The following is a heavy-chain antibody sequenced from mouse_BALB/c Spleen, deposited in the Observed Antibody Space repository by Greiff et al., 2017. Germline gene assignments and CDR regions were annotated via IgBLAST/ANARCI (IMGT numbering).Heavy chain of an antibody. CDR3: ARGGMITTFAY. CDR1: GYSFTSYW. J-gene: IGHJ3*01. V-gene: IGHV1S126*01. D-gene: IGHD2-4*01. CDR2: IDPSDSET. Sequence: VQLQQSGPQLVRPGASVKISCKASGYSFTSYWMHWVKQRPGQGLEWIGMIDPSDSETRLNQKFKDKATLTVDKSSSTAYMQLSSLTSEDSAVYYCARGGMITTFAYWGQGTLVTVSA.